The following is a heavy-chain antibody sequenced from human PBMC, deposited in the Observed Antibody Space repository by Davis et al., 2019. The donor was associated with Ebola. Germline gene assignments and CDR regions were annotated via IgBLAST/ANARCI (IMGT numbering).Heavy chain of an antibody. Sequence: GESLKISCAASGFTFSSYEMNWVRQAPGKGLEWVSYISSSGSTIYYADSVKGRFTISRDNAKNSLYLQMNSLRAEDTAVYYCARGRYDFWSRYSMDVWGQGTTVTVSS. CDR1: GFTFSSYE. CDR2: ISSSGSTI. CDR3: ARGRYDFWSRYSMDV. V-gene: IGHV3-48*03. D-gene: IGHD3-3*01. J-gene: IGHJ6*02.